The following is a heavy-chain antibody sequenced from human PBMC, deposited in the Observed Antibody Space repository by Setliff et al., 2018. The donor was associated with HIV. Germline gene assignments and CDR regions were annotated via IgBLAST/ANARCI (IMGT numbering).Heavy chain of an antibody. CDR3: ARVETTVTSRLDY. J-gene: IGHJ4*02. V-gene: IGHV4-38-2*01. CDR2: IYQSGTT. D-gene: IGHD4-17*01. Sequence: SETLSLTWAVSGFSISSGFFWGWVRQPPGKGLEWIGSIYQSGTTYYNPALKSRVTISVDTSKNQFSLRLTSVTAADTAVYFCARVETTVTSRLDYWGQGTLVTVSS. CDR1: GFSISSGFF.